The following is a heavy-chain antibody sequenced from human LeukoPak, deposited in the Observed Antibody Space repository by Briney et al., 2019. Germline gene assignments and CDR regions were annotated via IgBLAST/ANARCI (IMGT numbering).Heavy chain of an antibody. V-gene: IGHV3-7*03. CDR1: GFTFSGFW. CDR3: VKDRDFWSGLDV. D-gene: IGHD3-3*01. Sequence: GGSLRLSCAVSGFTFSGFWMSWSRQAPGKGLEWVASINSDGSEGYYADVVKGRFTISRDNAKNSLYLQMNSLKLEDTALYYCVKDRDFWSGLDVWGQGTMVTVS. J-gene: IGHJ6*02. CDR2: INSDGSEG.